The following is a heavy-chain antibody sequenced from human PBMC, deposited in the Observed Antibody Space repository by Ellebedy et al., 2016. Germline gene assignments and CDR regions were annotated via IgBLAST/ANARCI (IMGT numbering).Heavy chain of an antibody. Sequence: GESLKISCAASGFTFSNAWMNWVRQAPGKGLEWVGRIKSKTDGGTTDYAAPVKGRFTISRDDSKNTLYLQMNSLKTEDTAVYYCTTDAGAAVAGYYFDYWGQGTLVTVSS. J-gene: IGHJ4*02. CDR1: GFTFSNAW. V-gene: IGHV3-15*07. D-gene: IGHD6-19*01. CDR3: TTDAGAAVAGYYFDY. CDR2: IKSKTDGGTT.